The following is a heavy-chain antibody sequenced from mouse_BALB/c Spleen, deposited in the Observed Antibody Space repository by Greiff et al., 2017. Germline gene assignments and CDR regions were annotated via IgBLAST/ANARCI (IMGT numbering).Heavy chain of an antibody. CDR1: GYTFTSYW. CDR2: INPSTGYT. J-gene: IGHJ4*01. Sequence: QVQLQQSGAELAKPGASVKMSCKASGYTFTSYWMHWVKQRPGQGLEWIGYINPSTGYTEYNQKFKDKATLTADKSSSTAYMQLSSLTSEDSAVYYCARYYAMDYWGQGTSVTVS. CDR3: ARYYAMDY. V-gene: IGHV1-7*01.